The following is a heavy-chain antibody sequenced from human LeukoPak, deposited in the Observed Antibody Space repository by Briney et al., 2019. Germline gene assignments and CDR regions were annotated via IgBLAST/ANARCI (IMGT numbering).Heavy chain of an antibody. CDR3: ARLGAMVRGVKGLDY. Sequence: GESLKISCKGSGYNFAAYWIGWVRQMPGKGLEWMGIIYPGDSDTRYSPSFQGQVTISADKSISTAYLQWSSLKASDTAMYYCARLGAMVRGVKGLDYWGQGTLVTVSS. J-gene: IGHJ4*02. D-gene: IGHD3-10*01. CDR2: IYPGDSDT. V-gene: IGHV5-51*01. CDR1: GYNFAAYW.